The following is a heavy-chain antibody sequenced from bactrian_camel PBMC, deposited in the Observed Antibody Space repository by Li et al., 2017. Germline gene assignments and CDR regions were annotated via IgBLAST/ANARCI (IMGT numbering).Heavy chain of an antibody. CDR2: ISTGAGST. V-gene: IGHV3S1*01. CDR1: GYTLSSNC. CDR3: ATYSSLWTHNY. D-gene: IGHD1*01. Sequence: HVQLVESGGGSVQSGGSLGLSCTASGYTLSSNCLGWFRQAPGREREWVARISTGAGSTYYADSVKGRFTISRDNAKLTVYLQLNSLHTDDMAMYYCATYSSLWTHNYWGQGTQVTVS. J-gene: IGHJ4*01.